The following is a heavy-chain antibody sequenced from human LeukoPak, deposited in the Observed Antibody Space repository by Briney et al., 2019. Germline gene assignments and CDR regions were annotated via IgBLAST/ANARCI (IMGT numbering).Heavy chain of an antibody. CDR2: ISGSGGST. CDR1: GFTFSSYA. Sequence: PGGSLRLSCAASGFTFSSYAMSWVRQAPGKGLEGVSAISGSGGSTYYADSVKGRFTISRDNSKNTLYLQMNSLRAEDTAVYYCARDLGLRGVTNWFDPWGQGTLVTVSS. CDR3: ARDLGLRGVTNWFDP. V-gene: IGHV3-23*01. J-gene: IGHJ5*02. D-gene: IGHD3-10*01.